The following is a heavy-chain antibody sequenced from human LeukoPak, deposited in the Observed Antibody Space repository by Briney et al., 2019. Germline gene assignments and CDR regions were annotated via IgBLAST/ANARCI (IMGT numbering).Heavy chain of an antibody. Sequence: GRSLRLSCAAPGFTFSSYAMHWVRQAPGKGLEWVAVISYDGSNKYYADSVKGRFAISRDNSKNTLYLQMNSLRAEDTAVYYCARDPGWDSSGFVRFDYWGQGTLVTVSS. J-gene: IGHJ4*02. CDR1: GFTFSSYA. CDR3: ARDPGWDSSGFVRFDY. D-gene: IGHD3-22*01. CDR2: ISYDGSNK. V-gene: IGHV3-30*01.